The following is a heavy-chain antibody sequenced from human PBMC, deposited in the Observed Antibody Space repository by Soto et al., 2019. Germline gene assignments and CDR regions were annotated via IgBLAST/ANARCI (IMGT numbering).Heavy chain of an antibody. CDR1: GGSFSGYY. D-gene: IGHD4-17*01. J-gene: IGHJ5*02. Sequence: SGTLSLTCAVYGGSFSGYYWSWIRQPPGKGLEWIGEINHSGSTNYNPSLKSRVTISVDTSKNQFSLKLSSVTAADTAVYYCARNGDYFHWFDPWGQGTLVTVSS. V-gene: IGHV4-34*01. CDR2: INHSGST. CDR3: ARNGDYFHWFDP.